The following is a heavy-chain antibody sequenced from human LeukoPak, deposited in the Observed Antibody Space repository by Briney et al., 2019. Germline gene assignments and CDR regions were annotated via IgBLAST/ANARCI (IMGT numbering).Heavy chain of an antibody. CDR2: INPAIGGT. Sequence: ASVKLSCKASGYTFTDFYIHWVRQAPGQGLEWLGWINPAIGGTKYAQKFQDRITMTRDPSISTAYIDLSSLTSDDTAVYFCARGSYNTGGAYDVWGQGTLVTVSS. D-gene: IGHD2-8*02. CDR3: ARGSYNTGGAYDV. J-gene: IGHJ4*02. CDR1: GYTFTDFY. V-gene: IGHV1-2*02.